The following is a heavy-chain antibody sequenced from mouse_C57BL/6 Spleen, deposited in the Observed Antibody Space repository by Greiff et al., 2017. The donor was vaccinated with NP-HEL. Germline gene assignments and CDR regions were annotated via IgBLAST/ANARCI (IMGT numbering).Heavy chain of an antibody. Sequence: EVQLQQSGAELVRPGASVKLSCTASGFNIQDDYMHWVKQRPEQGLEWIGWIDPEKGDTEYASKFQGKATITADTSSNTAYLQLSSLTSEDTAVYYCTTWGLGFDYWGQGTTLTVSS. V-gene: IGHV14-4*01. CDR1: GFNIQDDY. J-gene: IGHJ2*01. CDR2: IDPEKGDT. D-gene: IGHD2-13*01. CDR3: TTWGLGFDY.